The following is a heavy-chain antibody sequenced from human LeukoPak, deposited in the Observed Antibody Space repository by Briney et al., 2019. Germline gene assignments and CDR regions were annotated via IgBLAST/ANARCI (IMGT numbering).Heavy chain of an antibody. D-gene: IGHD4-17*01. CDR1: GFTFSSYW. Sequence: GGSLRLSCAASGFTFSSYWMSWVRQAPGKGLEWVSYISSSGSTIYYADSVKGRFTISRDNAKNSLYLQMNSLRAEDTAVYYCARDQDDYGDYNWFDPWGQGTLVTVSS. J-gene: IGHJ5*02. V-gene: IGHV3-48*04. CDR3: ARDQDDYGDYNWFDP. CDR2: ISSSGSTI.